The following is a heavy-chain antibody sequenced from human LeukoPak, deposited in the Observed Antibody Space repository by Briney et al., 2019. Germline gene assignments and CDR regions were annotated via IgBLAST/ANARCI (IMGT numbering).Heavy chain of an antibody. CDR1: GFTFSSYV. D-gene: IGHD2-2*01. J-gene: IGHJ4*02. V-gene: IGHV3-23*01. CDR3: AKDSRYCTSPNCYFDY. Sequence: PGGSLRLSCAASGFTFSSYVMSWVRQAPGKGLEWVSDISGSGDTTYYPDSVKGRFTTSRDNSKNTLYLHMNSLKAEDTAVYYCAKDSRYCTSPNCYFDYWGQGTLVTVSS. CDR2: ISGSGDTT.